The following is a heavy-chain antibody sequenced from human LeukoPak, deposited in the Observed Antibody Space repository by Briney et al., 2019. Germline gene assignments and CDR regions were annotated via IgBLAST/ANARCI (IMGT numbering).Heavy chain of an antibody. Sequence: PGGSLGLSCAASGFNFQSYGIHWVRQVPGKGLEWVAVISHDGYDKSYVGNVKGRFTISRDNSNSVYLQMTSLRPEDTAVYYCVKSSGYSSYDHGDYWGQGAMVTVS. CDR2: ISHDGYDK. CDR1: GFNFQSYG. CDR3: VKSSGYSSYDHGDY. V-gene: IGHV3-30*18. D-gene: IGHD5-12*01. J-gene: IGHJ4*02.